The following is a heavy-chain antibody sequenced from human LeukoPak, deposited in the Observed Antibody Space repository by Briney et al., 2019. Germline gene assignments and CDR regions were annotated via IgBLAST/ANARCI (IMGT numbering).Heavy chain of an antibody. Sequence: GGSLRLSCAASGFNFSACALSWVRQAPGKGLEWVSSISSSSSYIYYADSVKGRFTISRDNAKNSLYLQMNSLRAEDTAVYYCARDLSGYFDYWGQGTLVTVSS. CDR3: ARDLSGYFDY. CDR2: ISSSSSYI. CDR1: GFNFSACA. V-gene: IGHV3-21*01. D-gene: IGHD3-22*01. J-gene: IGHJ4*02.